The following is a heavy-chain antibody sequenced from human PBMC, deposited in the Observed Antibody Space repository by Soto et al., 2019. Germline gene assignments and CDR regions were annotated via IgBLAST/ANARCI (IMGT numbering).Heavy chain of an antibody. J-gene: IGHJ3*02. CDR2: ISSSSSYI. D-gene: IGHD1-7*01. CDR3: ARRGITGTIDI. V-gene: IGHV3-11*06. CDR1: GFTFSDYY. Sequence: GGSLRLSCAASGFTFSDYYMSWIRQAPGKGLEWVSYISSSSSYIYYADSVKGRSTISRDNAKNSLYLQMNSLRAEDTAVYYCARRGITGTIDIWGQGTMVTVSS.